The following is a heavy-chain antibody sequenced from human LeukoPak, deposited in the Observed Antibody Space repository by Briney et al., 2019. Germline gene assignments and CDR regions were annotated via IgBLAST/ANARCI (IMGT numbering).Heavy chain of an antibody. J-gene: IGHJ4*02. Sequence: QTGGSLRLSCAASGFTFSGSAMHWVRQASGKGLEWVGRIRSKANSYATAYAASVKGRFTISRDDSKNTAYLQMNSLKTEDTAVYYCTSRPQGRYCTNGVCPDYWGQGTLVTVSS. V-gene: IGHV3-73*01. CDR3: TSRPQGRYCTNGVCPDY. CDR2: IRSKANSYAT. D-gene: IGHD2-8*01. CDR1: GFTFSGSA.